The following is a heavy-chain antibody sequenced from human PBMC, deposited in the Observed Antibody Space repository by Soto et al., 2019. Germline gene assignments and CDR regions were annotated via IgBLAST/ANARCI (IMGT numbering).Heavy chain of an antibody. CDR1: GGSMSRGDYY. CDR3: ERDPAP. Sequence: PSETLSLTCTVSGGSMSRGDYYWSWIRQPPGKGLEWIGFIYHSVSTYYSPSLKSRVTISVDTSKNQFSLKLTSVTAADTAVYYCERDPAPWGQGTLVTVAS. J-gene: IGHJ5*02. V-gene: IGHV4-30-4*01. CDR2: IYHSVST.